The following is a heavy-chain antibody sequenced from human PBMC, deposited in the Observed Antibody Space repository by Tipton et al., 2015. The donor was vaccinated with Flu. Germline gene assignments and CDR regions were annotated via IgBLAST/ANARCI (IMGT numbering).Heavy chain of an antibody. Sequence: SLRLSCAASGFTFSNYAMSWVRQAPGKGLEWVSGISGDGGSTSYADSVKGRFTISRDNSKNTRYLQMNSLRAEDTAVYYCAKRFDSSDYYYPRAFDIWGQGTMVTVSS. CDR3: AKRFDSSDYYYPRAFDI. CDR2: ISGDGGST. D-gene: IGHD3-22*01. V-gene: IGHV3-23*01. J-gene: IGHJ3*02. CDR1: GFTFSNYA.